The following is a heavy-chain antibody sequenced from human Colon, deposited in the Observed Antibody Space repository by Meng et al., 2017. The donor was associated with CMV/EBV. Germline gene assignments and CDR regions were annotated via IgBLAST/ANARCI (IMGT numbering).Heavy chain of an antibody. Sequence: SVKVSCKASGGTFSSFTISWVRQAPGQGLEWMGGINTILGIANYAQKFQGRVTITADKSTSTAYMELSSLRSDDTAVYYCATDHVRVVWFGAYGMDVWGQGTTVTVSS. D-gene: IGHD3-10*01. CDR2: INTILGIA. J-gene: IGHJ6*02. CDR3: ATDHVRVVWFGAYGMDV. V-gene: IGHV1-69*10. CDR1: GGTFSSFT.